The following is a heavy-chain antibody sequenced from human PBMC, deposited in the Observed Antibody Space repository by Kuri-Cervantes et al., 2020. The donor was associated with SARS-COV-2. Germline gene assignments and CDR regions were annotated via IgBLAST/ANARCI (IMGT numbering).Heavy chain of an antibody. CDR3: ARGRDYGLDY. CDR1: GYTFTSYG. D-gene: IGHD4-17*01. J-gene: IGHJ4*02. Sequence: ASVKVPCKASGYTFTSYGISWVRQAPGQGLEWMGWISAYNGNTNYAQKFQGRVTITADESTSTAYMELSSLRSEDTAVYYCARGRDYGLDYWGQGTLVTVSS. CDR2: ISAYNGNT. V-gene: IGHV1-18*01.